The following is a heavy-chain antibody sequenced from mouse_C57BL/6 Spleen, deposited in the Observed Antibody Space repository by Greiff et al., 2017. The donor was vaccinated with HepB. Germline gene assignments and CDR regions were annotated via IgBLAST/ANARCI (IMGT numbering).Heavy chain of an antibody. CDR2: IYPGDGDT. Sequence: QVQLQQPGAELVKPGASVKMSCKASGYTFTSYWITWVKQRPGQGLEWIGDIYPGDGDTNYNGKFKGKATLTADKSSSTAYMQLSSLTSEDSAVYFCARWLEYYFDYWGQGTTLTVSS. D-gene: IGHD2-2*01. CDR3: ARWLEYYFDY. CDR1: GYTFTSYW. V-gene: IGHV1-55*01. J-gene: IGHJ2*01.